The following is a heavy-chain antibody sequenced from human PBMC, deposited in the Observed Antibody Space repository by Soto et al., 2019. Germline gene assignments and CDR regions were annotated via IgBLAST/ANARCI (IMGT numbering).Heavy chain of an antibody. D-gene: IGHD6-19*01. Sequence: GGSLRLSCAASGFTFSSYGMHWVRQAPGKGLEWVAVISYDGSNKYYADSVKGRFTISRDNSKNTLYLQMNSLRAEDTAVYYCAKDKASYSSGWYYYGMDVWGQGTTVTVSS. CDR1: GFTFSSYG. CDR3: AKDKASYSSGWYYYGMDV. V-gene: IGHV3-30*18. CDR2: ISYDGSNK. J-gene: IGHJ6*02.